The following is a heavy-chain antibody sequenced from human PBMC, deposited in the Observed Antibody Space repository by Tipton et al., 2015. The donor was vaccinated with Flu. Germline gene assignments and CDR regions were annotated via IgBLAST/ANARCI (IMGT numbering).Heavy chain of an antibody. CDR1: GGSISSSSYY. D-gene: IGHD1-26*01. Sequence: TLSLTCTVSGGSISSSSYYWGWIRQPPGKGLGWIGSIYYSGSTYYNPSLKSRVTISVDTSKNQFSLKLSSVTAADTAVYYCARRGVRELPFDPWGQGTLVTVSS. J-gene: IGHJ5*02. CDR3: ARRGVRELPFDP. V-gene: IGHV4-39*01. CDR2: IYYSGST.